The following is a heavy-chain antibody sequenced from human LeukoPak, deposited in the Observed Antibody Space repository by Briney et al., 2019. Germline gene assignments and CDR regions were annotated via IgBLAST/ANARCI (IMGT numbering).Heavy chain of an antibody. Sequence: PSETLSLTCTVSGGSISTNNYYWGWIRQPPGKGLEWIGTISFSGTTYYNPSLKSRVTISVDTSKNQLSLKLSSVTAADTAVHYCAGRDSSGYYHYWGQGTLVTVSS. D-gene: IGHD3-22*01. CDR2: ISFSGTT. J-gene: IGHJ4*02. CDR3: AGRDSSGYYHY. V-gene: IGHV4-39*01. CDR1: GGSISTNNYY.